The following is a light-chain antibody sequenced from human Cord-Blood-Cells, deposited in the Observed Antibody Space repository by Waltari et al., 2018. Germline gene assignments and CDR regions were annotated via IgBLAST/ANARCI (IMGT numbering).Light chain of an antibody. CDR2: EDS. CDR1: ALPKKY. Sequence: SYELTQPPSVSVSPGQTARITCSGAALPKKYAYYYQHKSGQAPVLVIYEDSKRPSGIPERFSGSSSGTMATLTISGAQVEDEADYYCYSTDSSGNHWVFGGGTKLTVL. J-gene: IGLJ3*02. V-gene: IGLV3-10*01. CDR3: YSTDSSGNHWV.